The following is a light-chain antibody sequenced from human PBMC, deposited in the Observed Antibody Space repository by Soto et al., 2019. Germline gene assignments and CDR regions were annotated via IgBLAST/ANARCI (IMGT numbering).Light chain of an antibody. V-gene: IGLV4-69*02. J-gene: IGLJ2*01. CDR1: SGHSNYA. Sequence: QLVLTQSPSASASLGASVKLTCTLSSGHSNYAIAWHQLQSEKGPRDLMKLNSDGSHSKGDWIPDRFSGSSSGAERYLTISGLQSEDEAGYYCQTWVYGKVVFGGGTKVTVL. CDR3: QTWVYGKVV. CDR2: LNSDGSH.